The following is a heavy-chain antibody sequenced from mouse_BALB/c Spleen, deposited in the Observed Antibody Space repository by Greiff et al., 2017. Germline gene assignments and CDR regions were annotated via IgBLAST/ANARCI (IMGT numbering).Heavy chain of an antibody. J-gene: IGHJ4*01. CDR2: ISSGSSTI. V-gene: IGHV5-17*02. CDR1: GFTFSSFG. Sequence: EVQRVESGGGLVQPGGSRKLSCAASGFTFSSFGMHWVRQAPEKGLEWVAYISSGSSTIYYADTVKGRFTISRDNPKNTLFLQMTSLRSEDTAMYYCARWGGNYGFMDYWGQGTSVTVSS. D-gene: IGHD2-1*01. CDR3: ARWGGNYGFMDY.